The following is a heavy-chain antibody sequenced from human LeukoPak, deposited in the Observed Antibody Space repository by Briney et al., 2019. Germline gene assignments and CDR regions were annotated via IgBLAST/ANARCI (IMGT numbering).Heavy chain of an antibody. Sequence: ASVKVSCKDSGYTFTSYGICWVRQAPGQGLEWMGWINAYNGNTNYAQKHQGRDTMATDTSTSTAYMELRSLRSGDTAVYYCARDRSYGSGMVNYWGQGTLVTVSS. V-gene: IGHV1-18*01. CDR3: ARDRSYGSGMVNY. J-gene: IGHJ4*02. D-gene: IGHD3-10*01. CDR2: INAYNGNT. CDR1: GYTFTSYG.